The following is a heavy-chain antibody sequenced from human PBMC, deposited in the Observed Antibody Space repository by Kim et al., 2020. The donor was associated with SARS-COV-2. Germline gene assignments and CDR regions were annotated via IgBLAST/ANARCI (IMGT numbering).Heavy chain of an antibody. D-gene: IGHD3-10*01. V-gene: IGHV4-39*01. Sequence: NPYLKSRVTISVDTSKNQFSLKLRSVTAADTAVYYCARRILWFGELLDYWGQGTLVTVSS. CDR3: ARRILWFGELLDY. J-gene: IGHJ4*02.